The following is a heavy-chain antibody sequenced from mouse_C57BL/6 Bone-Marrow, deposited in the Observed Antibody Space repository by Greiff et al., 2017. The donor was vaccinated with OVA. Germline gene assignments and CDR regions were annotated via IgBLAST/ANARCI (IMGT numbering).Heavy chain of an antibody. Sequence: QVQLKESGAELVKPGASVKLSCKASGYTFTEYTIHWVKQRSGQGLEWIGWFYPGSGSIKYNEKFKDKATLTADKSSSTVYMELSRLTSEDSAVYFCARHEEGIYYGRRKRDWFAYWGQGTLVTVSA. J-gene: IGHJ3*01. CDR2: FYPGSGSI. D-gene: IGHD2-1*01. V-gene: IGHV1-62-2*01. CDR3: ARHEEGIYYGRRKRDWFAY. CDR1: GYTFTEYT.